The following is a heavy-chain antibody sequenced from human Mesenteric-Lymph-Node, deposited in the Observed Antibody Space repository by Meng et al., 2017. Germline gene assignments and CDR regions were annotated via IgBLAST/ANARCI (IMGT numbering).Heavy chain of an antibody. V-gene: IGHV4-4*02. D-gene: IGHD6-19*01. J-gene: IGHJ4*02. CDR1: GGSISISTW. Sequence: QLPESGPGLVEPSGTLCLTWAVSGGSISISTWWSWVRQPPGKGLEWIGEIYHSGGTNYNPSLRGRVTISLDKSKNQFSLTLRSVTAADTAVYYCARDPYATGWDGWGQGTLVTVSS. CDR2: IYHSGGT. CDR3: ARDPYATGWDG.